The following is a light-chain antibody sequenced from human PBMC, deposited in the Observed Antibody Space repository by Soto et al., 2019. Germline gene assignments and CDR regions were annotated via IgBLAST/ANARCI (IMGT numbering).Light chain of an antibody. V-gene: IGLV2-14*01. CDR1: SSDVGGYND. CDR3: SSYTSSSPWYV. J-gene: IGLJ1*01. Sequence: QSALTQPASVSGSPGQSITISCTGTSSDVGGYNDVSWYQQHPGKAPKLMIYDVNNWPSGVSNRFSGSKSGNTASLTISGLQAEDEADYYCSSYTSSSPWYVFGTGTKLTVL. CDR2: DVN.